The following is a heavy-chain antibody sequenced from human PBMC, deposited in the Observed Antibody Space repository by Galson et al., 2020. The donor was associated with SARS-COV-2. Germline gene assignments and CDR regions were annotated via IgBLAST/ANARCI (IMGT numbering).Heavy chain of an antibody. CDR1: GFTFSSYG. CDR3: ARDQLDGYNFPFDY. Sequence: GESLKISCAASGFTFSSYGMHWVRQAPGKGLEWVAVIWYDRSNKYYADSVKGRFTISRDNSKNTLYLQMNSLRAEDTAVYYCARDQLDGYNFPFDYWGQGTLVTVSS. J-gene: IGHJ4*02. D-gene: IGHD5-12*01. V-gene: IGHV3-33*01. CDR2: IWYDRSNK.